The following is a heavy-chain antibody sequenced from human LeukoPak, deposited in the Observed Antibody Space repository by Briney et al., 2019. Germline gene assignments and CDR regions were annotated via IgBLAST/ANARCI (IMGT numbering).Heavy chain of an antibody. D-gene: IGHD6-13*01. CDR1: GFPVSSYS. CDR3: AREPRQIAAAKINWFDP. CDR2: ISSSSSYI. V-gene: IGHV3-21*01. J-gene: IGHJ5*02. Sequence: GSLGLSCAASGFPVSSYSMNWVRHAPGKGLEWDSSISSSSSYIYYADSVKGRFTISRDNAKNSLYLQMNNLRAEDTAVYYCAREPRQIAAAKINWFDPWGQGTLGTVSS.